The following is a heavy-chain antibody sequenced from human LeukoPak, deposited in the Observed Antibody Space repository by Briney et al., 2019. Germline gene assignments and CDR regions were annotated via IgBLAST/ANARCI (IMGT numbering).Heavy chain of an antibody. V-gene: IGHV3-23*01. CDR3: AKPAGWYYDSSGYFNY. J-gene: IGHJ4*02. CDR2: ISGSGTST. Sequence: GGSLRLSCAASGFTFSSYAMNWVRQAPGKGLEWVSGISGSGTSTYYADSVKGRFTISRDNSKNTLYLQRNSLRAEDTAVYYCAKPAGWYYDSSGYFNYWGQGILVTVSS. CDR1: GFTFSSYA. D-gene: IGHD3-22*01.